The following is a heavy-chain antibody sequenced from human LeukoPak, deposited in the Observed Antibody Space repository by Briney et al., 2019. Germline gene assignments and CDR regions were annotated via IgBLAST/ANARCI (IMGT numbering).Heavy chain of an antibody. D-gene: IGHD2-8*01. CDR3: ARTPHCTNGVCYPWYYYYYYYMDV. CDR2: IYSDGST. Sequence: PGGSLRLSCSASGFIFNNNDMSWVRQAPGKGLEWVSVIYSDGSTYSADSVKGRFTISRDNSKNTLYLQMNSLSADDSAVYYCARTPHCTNGVCYPWYYYYYYYMDVWGKGTTVTVSS. J-gene: IGHJ6*03. CDR1: GFIFNNND. V-gene: IGHV3-66*02.